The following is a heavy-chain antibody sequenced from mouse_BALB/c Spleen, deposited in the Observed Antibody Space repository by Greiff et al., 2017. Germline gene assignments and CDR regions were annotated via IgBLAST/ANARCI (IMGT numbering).Heavy chain of an antibody. CDR2: ISTYYGDA. CDR3: ARFDDTTADY. CDR1: GYTFTDYA. Sequence: VKLQESGAELVRPGVSVKISCKGSGYTFTDYAMHWVKQSHAKSLEWIGVISTYYGDASYNQKFKGKATMTVDKSSSTAYMELARLTSEDSAIYYCARFDDTTADYWGQGTTLTVSS. D-gene: IGHD1-2*01. V-gene: IGHV1S137*01. J-gene: IGHJ2*01.